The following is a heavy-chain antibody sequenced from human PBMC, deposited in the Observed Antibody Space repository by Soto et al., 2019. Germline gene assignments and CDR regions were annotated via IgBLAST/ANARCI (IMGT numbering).Heavy chain of an antibody. Sequence: GGSLRLSCAASGFTFSNAWMNWVRQAPGKGLEWGGRIKSKTDGGTTDYAAPVKGRFTISRDDSKNTLYLQMNSLKTEDTAVYYCTTRHNYYGSGRPRYYYYGMDVGGQGTSVTVSS. CDR3: TTRHNYYGSGRPRYYYYGMDV. D-gene: IGHD3-10*01. CDR2: IKSKTDGGTT. CDR1: GFTFSNAW. J-gene: IGHJ6*02. V-gene: IGHV3-15*07.